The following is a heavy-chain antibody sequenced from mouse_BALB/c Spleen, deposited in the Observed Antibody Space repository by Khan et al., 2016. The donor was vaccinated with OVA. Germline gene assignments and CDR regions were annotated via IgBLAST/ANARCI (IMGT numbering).Heavy chain of an antibody. CDR1: GYTFINYW. CDR2: INPSTGYT. D-gene: IGHD1-1*01. V-gene: IGHV1-7*01. CDR3: ARRGLRWDFDY. J-gene: IGHJ2*01. Sequence: LEESGAELAKPGASVKMSCKASGYTFINYWILWIKQRPGQGLEWIGYINPSTGYTEYNQNFKNKATLTADKSSSTAYMQLSSLTSEDSTDYYCARRGLRWDFDYWGQGTTLTGSS.